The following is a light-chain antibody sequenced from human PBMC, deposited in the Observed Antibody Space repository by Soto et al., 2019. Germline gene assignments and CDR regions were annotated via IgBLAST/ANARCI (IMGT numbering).Light chain of an antibody. CDR3: TSYTSRNTLI. CDR2: DVN. V-gene: IGLV2-14*01. J-gene: IGLJ2*01. Sequence: QSALTQPASVSGSPGQSITISCTGTGSDICGYNYVSWYQQHPGKAPKLMIRDVNNRPSGVSNRFSGSKSGNTASLAISGLQADDEADYYCTSYTSRNTLIFGGGTKLTVL. CDR1: GSDICGYNY.